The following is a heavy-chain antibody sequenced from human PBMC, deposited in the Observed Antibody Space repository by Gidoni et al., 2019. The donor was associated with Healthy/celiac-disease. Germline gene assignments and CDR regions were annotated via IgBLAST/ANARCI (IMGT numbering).Heavy chain of an antibody. V-gene: IGHV3-15*01. D-gene: IGHD6-19*01. CDR1: GFTFSNAW. CDR2: MKSKTDGGTT. Sequence: EVQLVESGGGLVKPGGSLRLSCAASGFTFSNAWMSWVRQAPGKGLEWVGRMKSKTDGGTTDYAAPVKGRFTISRDDSKNTLYLQMNSLKTEDTAVYYCTTPQVAVAGRGDDYWGQGTLVTVSS. CDR3: TTPQVAVAGRGDDY. J-gene: IGHJ4*02.